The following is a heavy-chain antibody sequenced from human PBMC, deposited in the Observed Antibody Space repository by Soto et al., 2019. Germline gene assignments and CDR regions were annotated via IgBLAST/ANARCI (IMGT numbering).Heavy chain of an antibody. CDR2: ISGSGGST. J-gene: IGHJ4*02. V-gene: IGHV3-23*01. D-gene: IGHD2-2*03. CDR3: AKEGGYCSSTSCYGRVYY. Sequence: EVQLLESGGGLVKPGGSLRLSCAASGFTFSSYAMSWVRQAPGKGLGWVSAISGSGGSTYYADSVKGRFTISRDNSKNTLYLQMNSLRAEDTAVYYCAKEGGYCSSTSCYGRVYYWGQGTLVTVSS. CDR1: GFTFSSYA.